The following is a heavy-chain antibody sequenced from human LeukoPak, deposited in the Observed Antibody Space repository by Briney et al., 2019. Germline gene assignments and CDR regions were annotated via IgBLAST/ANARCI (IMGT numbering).Heavy chain of an antibody. CDR3: AREGYDSSGYYPDY. J-gene: IGHJ4*02. CDR2: ISSSSSTI. Sequence: PGGSLRLSCAASGFTFSSYSMNWVRQAPGKGLEWVSYISSSSSTIYYADSVKGRFTISRDNAKNTLYLQMNSLRAEDTAVYYCAREGYDSSGYYPDYWGQGTLVTVSS. D-gene: IGHD3-22*01. CDR1: GFTFSSYS. V-gene: IGHV3-48*01.